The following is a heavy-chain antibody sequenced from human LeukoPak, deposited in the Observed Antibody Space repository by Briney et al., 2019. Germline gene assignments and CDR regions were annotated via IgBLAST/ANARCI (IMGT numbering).Heavy chain of an antibody. Sequence: SETLSLTCAVYGGSFSGYYWGWIRQTPGKGLEWIGEINHGGSTNYNPSLKTRVTLSVDTSKNQFSLRLTSVTAADTAVYFCARGSSFDGYCSAGACDAGYYDAWGQGTPVTVSS. V-gene: IGHV4-34*01. CDR2: INHGGST. J-gene: IGHJ5*02. CDR1: GGSFSGYY. D-gene: IGHD2-15*01. CDR3: ARGSSFDGYCSAGACDAGYYDA.